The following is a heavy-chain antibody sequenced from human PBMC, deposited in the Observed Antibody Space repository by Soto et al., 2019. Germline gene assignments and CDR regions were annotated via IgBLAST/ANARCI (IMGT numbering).Heavy chain of an antibody. CDR2: ISWNSGTI. V-gene: IGHV3-9*01. Sequence: EVQLVESGGGLVQPGRSLRLSCAASGFTFDEYAMHWVRQAPGKGLEWVSGISWNSGTINYADSVKGRFTISRDNAKNSLYLQMNSLRAEDTALYYCTKDVTLIALSGTAFDSWGQGALVTVSS. J-gene: IGHJ4*02. CDR3: TKDVTLIALSGTAFDS. D-gene: IGHD6-19*01. CDR1: GFTFDEYA.